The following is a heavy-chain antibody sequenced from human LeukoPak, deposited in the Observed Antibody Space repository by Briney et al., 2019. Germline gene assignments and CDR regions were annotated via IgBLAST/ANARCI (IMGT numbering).Heavy chain of an antibody. CDR2: ISGSGGST. V-gene: IGHV3-23*01. J-gene: IGHJ4*02. D-gene: IGHD5-12*01. CDR1: GFTFSSYA. CDR3: ARGYSGYDFGFDY. Sequence: GGSLRLSCAASGFTFSSYAMSWVRQAPGKGLEWVSAISGSGGSTYYADSVKGRFTISRDNSKNTLYLQMNSLRAEDTAVYYCARGYSGYDFGFDYWGQGTLVTVSS.